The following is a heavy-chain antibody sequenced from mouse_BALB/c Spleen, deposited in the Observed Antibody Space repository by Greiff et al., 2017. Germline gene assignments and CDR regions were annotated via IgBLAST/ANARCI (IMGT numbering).Heavy chain of an antibody. V-gene: IGHV5-4*02. CDR2: ISDGGSYT. CDR1: GFTFSDYY. CDR3: ARGLYGNFAY. J-gene: IGHJ3*01. Sequence: DVMLVESGGGLVKPGGSLKLSCAASGFTFSDYYMYWVRQTPEKRLEWVATISDGGSYTYYPDSVKGRFTISRDNAKNNLYLQMSSLKSEDTAMYYCARGLYGNFAYWGQGTLVTVSA. D-gene: IGHD2-1*01.